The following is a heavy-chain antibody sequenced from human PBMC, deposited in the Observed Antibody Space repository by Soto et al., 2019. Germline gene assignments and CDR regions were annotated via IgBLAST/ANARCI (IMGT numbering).Heavy chain of an antibody. CDR2: ISSSSSYT. J-gene: IGHJ4*02. V-gene: IGHV3-11*06. CDR1: GFTFSDYY. CDR3: ARDFGYFAWSTFDY. Sequence: GGSLRLSCAASGFTFSDYYMSWIRQAPGKGLEWVSYISSSSSYTNYADSVKGRFTISRDNAKNSLYLQMNSLRAEDTAVYYWARDFGYFAWSTFDYWGQGTLVTV. D-gene: IGHD3-9*01.